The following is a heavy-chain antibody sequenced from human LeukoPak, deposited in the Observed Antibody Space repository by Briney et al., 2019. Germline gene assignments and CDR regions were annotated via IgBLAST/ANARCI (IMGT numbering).Heavy chain of an antibody. CDR1: GFTSSSYA. CDR3: ARVCVVVIAIRAR. CDR2: ISYDGSNK. J-gene: IGHJ4*02. Sequence: GGSLRLSCAASGFTSSSYAMHWVRQAPGKGLEWVAVISYDGSNKYYADSVKGRFTISRDNSKNTLYLQMNSLRAEDTAVYYCARVCVVVIAIRARGGQGTLVTVSS. D-gene: IGHD2-21*01. V-gene: IGHV3-30-3*01.